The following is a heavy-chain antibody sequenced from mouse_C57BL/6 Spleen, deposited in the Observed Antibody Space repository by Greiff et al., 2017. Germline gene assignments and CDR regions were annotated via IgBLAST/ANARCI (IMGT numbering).Heavy chain of an antibody. Sequence: EVQLVESGPGLVKPSQSLSLTCSVTGYSITSGYYWNWIRQFPGNKLEWMGYISYDGSNNYNPSLKNRISITRDTSKNQFFLKLNSVTTEDTATYYCARENDYEAYWGQGTLVTVSA. D-gene: IGHD2-4*01. CDR2: ISYDGSN. CDR1: GYSITSGYY. J-gene: IGHJ3*01. CDR3: ARENDYEAY. V-gene: IGHV3-6*01.